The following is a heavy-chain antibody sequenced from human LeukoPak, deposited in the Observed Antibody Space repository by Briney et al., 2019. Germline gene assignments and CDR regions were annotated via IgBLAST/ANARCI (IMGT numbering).Heavy chain of an antibody. Sequence: SQTLSLTCTVSGGSISNYWSWIRQPAGKGLEWIGRIYTSGSTNYNPSLKSRVTMSVDTSKNQFSPKLSSVTAADTAVYYCARGMAGNAFDIWGQGTMVTVSS. CDR3: ARGMAGNAFDI. D-gene: IGHD1-1*01. CDR1: GGSISNY. J-gene: IGHJ3*02. CDR2: IYTSGST. V-gene: IGHV4-4*07.